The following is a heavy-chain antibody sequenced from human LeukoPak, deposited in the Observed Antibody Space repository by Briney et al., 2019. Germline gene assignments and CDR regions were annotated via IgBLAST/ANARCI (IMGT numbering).Heavy chain of an antibody. J-gene: IGHJ3*01. CDR2: ISSSSTTK. CDR1: GFTFSSYS. Sequence: GGSLRLSCAASGFTFSSYSMNWVRQAPGKGLEWVSYISSSSTTKYYADSVKGRFTISRDNAKNSLYLQMDSLRAEDTAVYYCARDHHRRLYDSQARDTFDFWGQGTMVAVSS. D-gene: IGHD3-22*01. V-gene: IGHV3-48*01. CDR3: ARDHHRRLYDSQARDTFDF.